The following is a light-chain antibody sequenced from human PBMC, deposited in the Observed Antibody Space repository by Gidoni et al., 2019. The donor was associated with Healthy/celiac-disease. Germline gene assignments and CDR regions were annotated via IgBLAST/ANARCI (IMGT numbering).Light chain of an antibody. CDR1: QSVSSSY. CDR2: GAS. J-gene: IGKJ1*01. Sequence: EIVLTQSPGTLSLSPGERATLPCRASQSVSSSYLAWYQQKPGQAPRLLIYGASSRATGIPDRFSGSGSGTDFTLNISRLEPEDFAVYYCQQYGSSPPTWTFGQGTKVEIK. V-gene: IGKV3-20*01. CDR3: QQYGSSPPTWT.